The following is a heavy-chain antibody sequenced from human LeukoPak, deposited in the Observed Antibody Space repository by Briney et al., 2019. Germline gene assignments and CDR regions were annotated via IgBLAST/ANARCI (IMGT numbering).Heavy chain of an antibody. CDR3: ARARFSSSWYLS. Sequence: SETLSLTCAVYGGSFSGYYWSWIRQPPGKGLEWIGEINHSGSTNYNPSLESRVTISVDTSKNQFSLKLSSVTAADTAVYYCARARFSSSWYLSWGQGTMVTVSS. V-gene: IGHV4-34*01. CDR1: GGSFSGYY. J-gene: IGHJ3*01. CDR2: INHSGST. D-gene: IGHD6-13*01.